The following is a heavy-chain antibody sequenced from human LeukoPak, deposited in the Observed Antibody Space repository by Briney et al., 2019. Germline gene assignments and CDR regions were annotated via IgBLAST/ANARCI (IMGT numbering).Heavy chain of an antibody. D-gene: IGHD6-6*01. CDR2: INPNSGGT. Sequence: ASVKVSCKASGYTFTGYYTHWVRQAPGQGLEWMGWINPNSGGTNYAQKFQGRVTMTRDTSISTAYMELSRLRSDDTAVYYCARVRGSSKPVGRFDYWGQGTLVTVSS. J-gene: IGHJ4*02. CDR3: ARVRGSSKPVGRFDY. V-gene: IGHV1-2*02. CDR1: GYTFTGYY.